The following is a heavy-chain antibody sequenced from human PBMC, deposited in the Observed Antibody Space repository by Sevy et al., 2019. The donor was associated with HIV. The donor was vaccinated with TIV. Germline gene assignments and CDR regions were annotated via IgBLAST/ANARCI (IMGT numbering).Heavy chain of an antibody. J-gene: IGHJ2*01. V-gene: IGHV4-59*01. CDR1: GGSISSYY. Sequence: SETLSLTCTVSGGSISSYYWSWIRQPPGKGLEWIGYIYYSGSTNYNPTLKSRVTISLDTSKNQFSLKLSSVTAADTSVDYCAGDSGVAGTWYFDLWGRGTLVTVSS. CDR2: IYYSGST. CDR3: AGDSGVAGTWYFDL. D-gene: IGHD6-19*01.